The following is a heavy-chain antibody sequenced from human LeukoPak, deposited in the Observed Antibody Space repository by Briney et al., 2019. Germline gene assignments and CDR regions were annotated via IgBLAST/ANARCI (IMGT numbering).Heavy chain of an antibody. Sequence: GASVKVSCKASGYTFTSYGISWVRQAPGQGLEWMGWISAYNGNTNYAQKFQGRVTMTRDTSTSTAYMELSRLRSDDTAVYYCARRLSRDSSGPHASGMDVWGQGTTVTVSS. CDR2: ISAYNGNT. CDR1: GYTFTSYG. CDR3: ARRLSRDSSGPHASGMDV. V-gene: IGHV1-18*01. D-gene: IGHD6-19*01. J-gene: IGHJ6*02.